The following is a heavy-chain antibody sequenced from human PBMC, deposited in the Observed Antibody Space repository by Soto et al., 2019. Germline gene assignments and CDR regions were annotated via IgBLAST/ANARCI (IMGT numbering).Heavy chain of an antibody. V-gene: IGHV3-23*01. Sequence: PGGSLRLSCVASGFTFRNHAMTWVRQAPGKGLEWVSGISGSGAMKYYADSVRGHFTISRENAKNTLHLQMDNLRVEDTAVYYCAKEAEENEQVPIPGDNWGQGTLVTVSS. J-gene: IGHJ4*02. D-gene: IGHD2-2*02. CDR2: ISGSGAMK. CDR3: AKEAEENEQVPIPGDN. CDR1: GFTFRNHA.